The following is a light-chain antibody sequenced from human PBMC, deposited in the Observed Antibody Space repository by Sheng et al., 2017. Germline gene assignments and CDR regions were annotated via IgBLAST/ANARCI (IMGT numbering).Light chain of an antibody. CDR1: QSVTSN. CDR2: GSS. J-gene: IGKJ2*01. V-gene: IGKV3-15*01. Sequence: EVVVTQSPATLSVSPGDGATLSCRASQSVTSNFAWYQQKPGQPPRLLIHGSSTRATGIPARFSGSGSETEFTLTISSLQSEDFAVYYCQQYNDWPFTFGQGTKVGD. CDR3: QQYNDWPFT.